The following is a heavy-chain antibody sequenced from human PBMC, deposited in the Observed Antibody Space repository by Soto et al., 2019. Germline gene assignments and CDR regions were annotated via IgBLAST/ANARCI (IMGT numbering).Heavy chain of an antibody. D-gene: IGHD6-13*01. V-gene: IGHV5-51*01. CDR1: GYTFSNFW. CDR2: IYPGDSEP. J-gene: IGHJ4*02. CDR3: ARSPRSSPYFDY. Sequence: GESLKISCQCSGYTFSNFWIAWVRQLPGKGLEYMGIIYPGDSEPRYSPSFHGKVTISADRSIGTAYLQWSSLEASDSAFYFCARSPRSSPYFDYWGQGALGTVPQ.